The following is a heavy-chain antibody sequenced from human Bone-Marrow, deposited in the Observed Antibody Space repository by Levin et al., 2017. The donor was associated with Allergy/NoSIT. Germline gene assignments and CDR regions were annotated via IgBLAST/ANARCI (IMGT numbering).Heavy chain of an antibody. CDR2: ISYDGSNK. CDR3: AKGVLILGNYYFDY. D-gene: IGHD2-8*01. Sequence: GGSLRLSCAASGFTFSSYGMHWVRQAPGKGLEWVAVISYDGSNKYYADSVKGRFTISRDNSKNTLYLQMNSLRAEDTAVYYCAKGVLILGNYYFDYWGQGTLVTVSS. J-gene: IGHJ4*02. V-gene: IGHV3-30*18. CDR1: GFTFSSYG.